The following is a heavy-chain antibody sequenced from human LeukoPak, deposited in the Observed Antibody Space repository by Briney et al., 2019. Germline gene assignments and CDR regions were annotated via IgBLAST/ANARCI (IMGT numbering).Heavy chain of an antibody. J-gene: IGHJ4*02. V-gene: IGHV3-48*02. CDR1: GFSLNSYS. Sequence: GGSLRLSCAASGFSLNSYSMNWVRQAPGKGLEWVAYIRSSGSTIYYADSVKGRFTISRDTAKDSLYLQMNSLRDEDTAVYYCTRDPDALDYWGQGTLVTVSS. CDR2: IRSSGSTI. CDR3: TRDPDALDY.